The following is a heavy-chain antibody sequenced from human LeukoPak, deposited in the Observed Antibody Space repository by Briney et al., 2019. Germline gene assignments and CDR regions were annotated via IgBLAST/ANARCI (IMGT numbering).Heavy chain of an antibody. CDR3: ARGLWFGDENPPYFDY. V-gene: IGHV4-38-2*02. J-gene: IGHJ4*02. CDR2: IYHSGST. CDR1: GYSISSGYY. D-gene: IGHD3-10*01. Sequence: SETLSLTCTVSGYSISSGYYWGWIRQPPGKGLEWIGSIYHSGSTYYNPSLKSRVTISVDTSRNQFSLKLGSVTAADTAVYYCARGLWFGDENPPYFDYWGQGILVTVSS.